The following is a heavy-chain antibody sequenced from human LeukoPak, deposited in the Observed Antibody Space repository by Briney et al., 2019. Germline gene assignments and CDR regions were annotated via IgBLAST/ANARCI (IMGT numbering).Heavy chain of an antibody. CDR2: ISGSGGST. J-gene: IGHJ6*02. CDR1: GFTFSSYA. Sequence: GGSLRLSCAASGFTFSSYAMSWVRQAPGKGLEWVSAISGSGGSTYYADSVKGRFTISRDNSKNTLYLQMNSLRAEDTAVYYCAKGMVRGVRPYYYCGMDVWGQGTTVTVSS. D-gene: IGHD3-10*01. V-gene: IGHV3-23*01. CDR3: AKGMVRGVRPYYYCGMDV.